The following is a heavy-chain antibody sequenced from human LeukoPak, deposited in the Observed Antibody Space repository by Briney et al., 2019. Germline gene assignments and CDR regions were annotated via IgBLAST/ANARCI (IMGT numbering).Heavy chain of an antibody. CDR1: GVIFSSYW. J-gene: IGHJ4*02. Sequence: GGSLRLSCAASGVIFSSYWMSWVRQAPGKGLEWVANIKQEETETSYVHSVEGRFTISRDNAKNSLFLQMNSLRADDTTLYYCARGVTSAWYLRYYSEYWGQEIMVTVSS. D-gene: IGHD6-13*01. V-gene: IGHV3-7*03. CDR2: IKQEETET. CDR3: ARGVTSAWYLRYYSEY.